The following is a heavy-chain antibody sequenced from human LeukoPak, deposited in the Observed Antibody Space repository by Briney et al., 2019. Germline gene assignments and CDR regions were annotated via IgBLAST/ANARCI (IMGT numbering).Heavy chain of an antibody. CDR2: IYYSGST. Sequence: SETLSLTCTVSGVSVSSGSYYWSWIRQPPGKGLEWIGYIYYSGSTNYNPSLKSRVTISVDTSKNQFSLKLSSVTAADTAVYYCARGVDFWSGYGTEPPSGRFDPWGQGTLVTVSS. D-gene: IGHD3-3*01. J-gene: IGHJ5*02. CDR1: GVSVSSGSYY. V-gene: IGHV4-61*01. CDR3: ARGVDFWSGYGTEPPSGRFDP.